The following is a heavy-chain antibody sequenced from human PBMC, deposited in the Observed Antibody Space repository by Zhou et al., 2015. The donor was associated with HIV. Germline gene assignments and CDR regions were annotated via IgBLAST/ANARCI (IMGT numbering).Heavy chain of an antibody. D-gene: IGHD3-16*01. CDR2: IIALFGTA. Sequence: QVQLVQSGAEVKKPGSSVKVSCKASGGTFVSYAITWVRQAPGQGLEWMGGIIALFGTAKYAQKFQDRVTITADKSTSTAYMDVSSLRSEDTAVYYCARSSGNYDYAFDVWGQGTKVIVSS. CDR3: ARSSGNYDYAFDV. CDR1: GGTFVSYA. V-gene: IGHV1-69*06. J-gene: IGHJ3*01.